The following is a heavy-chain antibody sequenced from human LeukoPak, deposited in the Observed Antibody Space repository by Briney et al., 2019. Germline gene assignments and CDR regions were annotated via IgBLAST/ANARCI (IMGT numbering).Heavy chain of an antibody. Sequence: PGGSLRLSCAASGFTFSDYYMSWIRQAPGKGLEWVSYISSSGSTIYYADSLKGRFTISRDNAKNSLYLQMNSLRAEDTAVYYCARDGIVVVPAAALGYGDYGGAFDIWGQGTMVTVSS. D-gene: IGHD2-2*01. CDR2: ISSSGSTI. J-gene: IGHJ3*02. CDR1: GFTFSDYY. V-gene: IGHV3-11*04. CDR3: ARDGIVVVPAAALGYGDYGGAFDI.